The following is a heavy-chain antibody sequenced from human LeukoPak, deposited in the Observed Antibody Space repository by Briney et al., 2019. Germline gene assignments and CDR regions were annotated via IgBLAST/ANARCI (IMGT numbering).Heavy chain of an antibody. CDR3: ARASVGDYLDY. J-gene: IGHJ4*02. D-gene: IGHD2-15*01. V-gene: IGHV3-33*01. CDR1: GFTFSSYG. Sequence: GGSLRLSCAASGFTFSSYGTHWVRQAPGKGLEWVAVIWYDGSNKYYADSVKGRFTISRDNSKNTLYLQMNSLRAEDTAVYYCARASVGDYLDYWGQGTLVTVSS. CDR2: IWYDGSNK.